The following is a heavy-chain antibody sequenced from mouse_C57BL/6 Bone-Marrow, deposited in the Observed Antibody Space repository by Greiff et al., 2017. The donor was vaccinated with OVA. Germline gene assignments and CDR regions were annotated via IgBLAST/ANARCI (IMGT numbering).Heavy chain of an antibody. CDR2: IDPANDNT. CDR1: GFNIKNTY. D-gene: IGHD1-1*01. Sequence: VQLQQSVAELVRPGASVKLSCTASGFNIKNTYMHWVKQRPEQGLEWIGRIDPANDNTKYAPKFQGKATMTADTSSNTAYLQLSSLSSEDTAAYYCAGVNFGTRSYAIDYWGQGTSVTVSS. V-gene: IGHV14-3*01. J-gene: IGHJ4*01. CDR3: AGVNFGTRSYAIDY.